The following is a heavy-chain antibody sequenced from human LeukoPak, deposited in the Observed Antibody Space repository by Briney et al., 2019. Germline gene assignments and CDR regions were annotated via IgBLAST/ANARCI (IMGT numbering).Heavy chain of an antibody. CDR3: ARTTAGITMIVPPFDY. V-gene: IGHV3-30*02. CDR1: GFTFSSYG. D-gene: IGHD3-22*01. J-gene: IGHJ4*02. Sequence: GGSLRLSCAASGFTFSSYGMHWVRQAPGKGLEWVAFIRYDGSNKYYADSVKGRFTISRDNSKNTLYLQMNSLRAEDTAVYYCARTTAGITMIVPPFDYWGQGTLVTVSS. CDR2: IRYDGSNK.